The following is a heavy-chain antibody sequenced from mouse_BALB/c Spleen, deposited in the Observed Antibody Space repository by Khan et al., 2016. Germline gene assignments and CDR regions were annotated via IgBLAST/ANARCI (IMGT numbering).Heavy chain of an antibody. D-gene: IGHD1-1*01. CDR3: ARTHYCGSSLYYCDY. Sequence: EVQLQESGPGLVKPSQSLSLTCTVTGYSITSDYAWNWIRQFPGNKLEWMGYISYSGSTSYNPSLKSRISITRDTSKNQFFLQLNSVTTEDTATYYCARTHYCGSSLYYCDYWGQGTTLTVSS. J-gene: IGHJ2*01. CDR1: GYSITSDYA. V-gene: IGHV3-2*02. CDR2: ISYSGST.